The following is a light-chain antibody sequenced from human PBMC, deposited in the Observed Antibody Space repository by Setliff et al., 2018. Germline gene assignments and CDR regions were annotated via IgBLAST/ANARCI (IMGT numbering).Light chain of an antibody. CDR3: SSYTSSSTVV. J-gene: IGLJ2*01. CDR1: SSDVGNYNY. V-gene: IGLV2-14*01. CDR2: DVS. Sequence: QSALTQPASVSGSPGQSITISCTGTSSDVGNYNYVSWYQQHPGKAPKLMIYDVSKRPSGVSNRLSGSKSGNTASLTISGLQAEDEADYYCSSYTSSSTVVFGGGTKGTVL.